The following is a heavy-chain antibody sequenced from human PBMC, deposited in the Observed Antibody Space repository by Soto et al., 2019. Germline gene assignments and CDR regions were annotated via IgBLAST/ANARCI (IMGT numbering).Heavy chain of an antibody. V-gene: IGHV1-69*01. CDR1: GGTFSRYA. Sequence: QVQLVQSGAEVKKTGSSVKVSCKASGGTFSRYAISWVRQAPGQGLEWMGGIIPIFGTANYAQKFQGRVTINADESTSTAYMELSSLRSEDTAVYYCAREGASGSHIGYWGQGTLVTVSS. CDR2: IIPIFGTA. D-gene: IGHD3-22*01. CDR3: AREGASGSHIGY. J-gene: IGHJ4*02.